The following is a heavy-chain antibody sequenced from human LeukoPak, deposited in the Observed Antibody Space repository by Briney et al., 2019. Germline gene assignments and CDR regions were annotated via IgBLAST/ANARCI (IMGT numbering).Heavy chain of an antibody. CDR1: GFTYSSYS. D-gene: IGHD6-19*01. Sequence: AGGSLRLSCAASGFTYSSYSMNWVRQAPGKGLEWVSYISSSSSTIYYADSVKGRFTISRDNAKNSLYLQMNSLRAEDTAVYYCARAAQGWLNYWGQGTLVTVSS. J-gene: IGHJ4*02. CDR3: ARAAQGWLNY. V-gene: IGHV3-48*04. CDR2: ISSSSSTI.